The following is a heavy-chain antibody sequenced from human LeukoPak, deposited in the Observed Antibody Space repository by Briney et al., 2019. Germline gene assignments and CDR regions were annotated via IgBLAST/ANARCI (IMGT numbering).Heavy chain of an antibody. V-gene: IGHV4-59*01. CDR2: IYYSGST. CDR1: GGSISSYY. CDR3: ARSSSLRSWYYMDV. J-gene: IGHJ6*03. Sequence: SETLSLTCTVSGGSISSYYWSWIRQPPGKGLEWIGYIYYSGSTNYNPSLKSRVTISVDTSKNQFSLKLSSVTAADTAVYYCARSSSLRSWYYMDVWGKGTTVTVSS. D-gene: IGHD2-2*01.